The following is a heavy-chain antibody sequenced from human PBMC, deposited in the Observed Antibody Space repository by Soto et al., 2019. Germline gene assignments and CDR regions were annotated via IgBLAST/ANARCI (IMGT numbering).Heavy chain of an antibody. Sequence: PSETLSLTCTVSGGSISSGDYYWSWIRQPPGKGLEWIGYIYYSGSTYYNPSLKSRVTISVDTSKNQFSLKLSSVTAADTAVYYCATLSGAMVRGVTIDYWGQGTLVTVSS. CDR2: IYYSGST. D-gene: IGHD3-10*01. CDR1: GGSISSGDYY. J-gene: IGHJ4*02. V-gene: IGHV4-30-4*01. CDR3: ATLSGAMVRGVTIDY.